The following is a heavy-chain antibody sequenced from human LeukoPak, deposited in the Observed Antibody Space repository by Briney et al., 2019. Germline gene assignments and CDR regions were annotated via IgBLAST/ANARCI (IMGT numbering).Heavy chain of an antibody. CDR2: IYTSGST. J-gene: IGHJ4*02. D-gene: IGHD3-10*02. CDR3: ARTMIGHFDY. CDR1: GGSFSSHF. Sequence: SETLSLTCSVPGGSFSSHFWSWIRQPPGKGLEWIGYIYTSGSTNYNPSLKSRVTISVDTSKNQFSLKLSSVTAADTAVYYCARTMIGHFDYWGQGTLVTVSS. V-gene: IGHV4-4*09.